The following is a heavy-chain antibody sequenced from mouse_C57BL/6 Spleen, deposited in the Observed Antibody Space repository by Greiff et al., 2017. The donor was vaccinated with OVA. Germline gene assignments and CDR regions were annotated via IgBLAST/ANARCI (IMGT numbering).Heavy chain of an antibody. V-gene: IGHV1-64*01. D-gene: IGHD1-1*01. CDR3: ARDYYGSAWYFDV. CDR2: IHPNSGST. Sequence: QVQLQQPGAELVKPGASVKLSCKASGYTFTSYWMHWVKQRPGQGLEWIGMIHPNSGSTNYNEKFKSKATLTVDKSSSTAYMQLSSLTSEDSAVYYCARDYYGSAWYFDVWGTGTTGTVSS. CDR1: GYTFTSYW. J-gene: IGHJ1*03.